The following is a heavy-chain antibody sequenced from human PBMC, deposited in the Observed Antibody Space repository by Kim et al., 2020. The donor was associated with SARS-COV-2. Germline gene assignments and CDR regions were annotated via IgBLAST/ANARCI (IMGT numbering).Heavy chain of an antibody. CDR1: GYTFTSYG. Sequence: ASVKVSCKASGYTFTSYGISWVRQAPGQGLEWMGWISAYNGNTNYAQKLQGRVTMTTDTSTSTAYMELRSLRSDDTAVYYCARDLSRVVRGVIDPSNYYGMDVWGQGTTVTVSS. CDR3: ARDLSRVVRGVIDPSNYYGMDV. J-gene: IGHJ6*02. CDR2: ISAYNGNT. V-gene: IGHV1-18*01. D-gene: IGHD3-10*01.